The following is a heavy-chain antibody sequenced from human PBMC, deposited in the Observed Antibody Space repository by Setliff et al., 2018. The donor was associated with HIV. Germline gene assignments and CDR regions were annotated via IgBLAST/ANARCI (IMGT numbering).Heavy chain of an antibody. Sequence: PSETLSLTCTVSGASISSGSYYWSWIRQPAGKGLEWIGRIYSSGTTNYNPSLKSRVTISVDTSKNQFSLKLSSVTAADTAVYYCARERDGYNYYWYFDLWGRGTLVTVSS. V-gene: IGHV4-61*02. J-gene: IGHJ2*01. CDR3: ARERDGYNYYWYFDL. CDR1: GASISSGSYY. D-gene: IGHD5-12*01. CDR2: IYSSGTT.